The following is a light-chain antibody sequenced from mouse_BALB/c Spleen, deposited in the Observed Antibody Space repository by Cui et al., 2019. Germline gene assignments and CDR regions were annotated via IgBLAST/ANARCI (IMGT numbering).Light chain of an antibody. CDR1: QNINVW. V-gene: IGKV10-94*01. Sequence: DIQMNQSPSSLSASLGDTITITCHASQNINVWLSWYQQKPGNIPKLLIYKASNSHTGVPSRFSGSGSGTGFTLTISSLQPEDIATYYCQQGQSYPYTFGGGTKLEIK. CDR2: KAS. J-gene: IGKJ2*01. CDR3: QQGQSYPYT.